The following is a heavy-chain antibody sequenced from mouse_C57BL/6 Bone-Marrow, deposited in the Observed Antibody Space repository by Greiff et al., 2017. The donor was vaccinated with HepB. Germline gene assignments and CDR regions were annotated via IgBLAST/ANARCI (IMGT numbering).Heavy chain of an antibody. V-gene: IGHV1-9*01. CDR1: GYTFTGYW. CDR2: ILPGSCST. Sequence: LVESGAELMKPGASVKLSCKATGYTFTGYWIEWVKQRPGHGLEWIGEILPGSCSTNYNEKFKGKATFTADTSSNTAYMQLSSLTTEDSAIYYCARYYGNLYYYAMDYWGQGTSVTVSS. D-gene: IGHD2-1*01. CDR3: ARYYGNLYYYAMDY. J-gene: IGHJ4*01.